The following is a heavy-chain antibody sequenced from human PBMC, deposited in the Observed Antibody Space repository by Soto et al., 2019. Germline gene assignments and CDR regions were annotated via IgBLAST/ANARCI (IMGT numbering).Heavy chain of an antibody. CDR2: INSDGSST. V-gene: IGHV3-74*01. CDR1: GFTFSSYW. D-gene: IGHD2-15*01. Sequence: EVQLVESGGGLVQPGGSLRLSCAASGFTFSSYWMHWVRQAPGKGLVWVSHINSDGSSTSYADSVKGRFTISRDDAKNTLYLQTNSLRAEDTAVYYCVRTSLVVAAATREDYWGQGTLVTVSS. J-gene: IGHJ4*02. CDR3: VRTSLVVAAATREDY.